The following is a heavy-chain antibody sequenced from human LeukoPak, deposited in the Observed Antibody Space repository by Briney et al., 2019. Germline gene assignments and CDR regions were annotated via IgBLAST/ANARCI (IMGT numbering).Heavy chain of an antibody. Sequence: PGGSLRLSCAASGFSFSSYAMSWVRQAPGKGLEWVSAISGSGGSRYYADSVKGRFTIFRDNAKNSLYLQMNSLRAEDTAVYYCARDGEYYDILTGYWPTGWFDPWGQGTLVTVSS. D-gene: IGHD3-9*01. CDR2: ISGSGGSR. CDR3: ARDGEYYDILTGYWPTGWFDP. J-gene: IGHJ5*02. CDR1: GFSFSSYA. V-gene: IGHV3-23*01.